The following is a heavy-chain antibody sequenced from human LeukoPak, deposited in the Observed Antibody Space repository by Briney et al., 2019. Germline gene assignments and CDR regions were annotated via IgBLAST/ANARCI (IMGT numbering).Heavy chain of an antibody. CDR2: IYYSGST. J-gene: IGHJ3*02. Sequence: SETLSLTCTVSGGSISSYYWSWIRQPPGKGLGWIGYIYYSGSTNYNPSLKSRVTISVDTSKNQFSLKLSSVTAADTAVYYCARRPASGAFDIWGQGTMVTVSS. CDR1: GGSISSYY. D-gene: IGHD6-25*01. V-gene: IGHV4-59*08. CDR3: ARRPASGAFDI.